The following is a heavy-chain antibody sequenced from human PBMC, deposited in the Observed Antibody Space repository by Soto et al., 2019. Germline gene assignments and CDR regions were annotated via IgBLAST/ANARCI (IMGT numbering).Heavy chain of an antibody. CDR2: ISGSGGST. J-gene: IGHJ4*02. CDR3: EKATHTRHYYDSSGGY. V-gene: IGHV3-23*01. D-gene: IGHD3-22*01. Sequence: GGSLRLSCAASGFTFSSYAMSWVRQAPGKGLEWVSAISGSGGSTYYADSVKGRFTISRDNSKNTLYLQMNGLRAEDTAVYYCEKATHTRHYYDSSGGYWGQGTLVTVSS. CDR1: GFTFSSYA.